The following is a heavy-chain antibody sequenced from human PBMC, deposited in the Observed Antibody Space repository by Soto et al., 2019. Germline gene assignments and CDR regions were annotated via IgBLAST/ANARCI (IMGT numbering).Heavy chain of an antibody. V-gene: IGHV4-31*03. CDR1: GGSISSGGYY. Sequence: PSETLSLTCTVSGGSISSGGYYWSWIRQHPGKGLEWIGYIYYSGSTYYNPSLKSRVTISVDTSKNQFSLKLSSVTAADTAVYNCAITELDRLLGWFDPWGQGTLVTVSS. D-gene: IGHD2-21*01. CDR2: IYYSGST. J-gene: IGHJ5*02. CDR3: AITELDRLLGWFDP.